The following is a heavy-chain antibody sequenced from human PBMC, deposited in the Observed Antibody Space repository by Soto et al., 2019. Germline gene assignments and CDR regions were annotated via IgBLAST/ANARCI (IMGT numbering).Heavy chain of an antibody. D-gene: IGHD6-19*01. CDR1: GFTFSSYS. J-gene: IGHJ4*02. CDR2: ISSSSSYI. V-gene: IGHV3-21*01. CDR3: ARVPYSSGWYPPHYFDY. Sequence: EVQLVESGGGLVKPGGSLRLSCAASGFTFSSYSMNWVRQAPGKGLEWVSSISSSSSYIYYADSVKGRFTISRDNAKNSVYLQLTGLRAEDTAVYYCARVPYSSGWYPPHYFDYWGQGTLVTVSS.